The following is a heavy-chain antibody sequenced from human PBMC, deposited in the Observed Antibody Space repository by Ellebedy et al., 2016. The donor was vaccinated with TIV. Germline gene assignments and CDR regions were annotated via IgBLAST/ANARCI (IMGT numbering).Heavy chain of an antibody. CDR3: ARAREPGYFAYYYYGMDV. CDR2: IRSDGGYT. V-gene: IGHV3-74*01. J-gene: IGHJ6*02. CDR1: GFTVTTNY. D-gene: IGHD3-9*01. Sequence: GESLKISCAASGFTVTTNYMNWVRQAPGKGLVWVSRIRSDGGYTNYADSVKGRFTISRDNAENTLFLQMNSLRAEDTAVYYCARAREPGYFAYYYYGMDVWGQGTTVTVSS.